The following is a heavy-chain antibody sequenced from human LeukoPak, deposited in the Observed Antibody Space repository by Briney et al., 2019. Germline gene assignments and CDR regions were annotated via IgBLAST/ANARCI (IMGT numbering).Heavy chain of an antibody. D-gene: IGHD3-10*01. V-gene: IGHV4-4*02. CDR1: GGSISSSNW. CDR3: ASVLLWFGEFPRFDP. CDR2: IYHRGST. J-gene: IGHJ5*02. Sequence: NPSGTLSLTCAVSGGSISSSNWWSWVRQPPGKGLEWIGEIYHRGSTNYNPSLKSRVTISVDKSKNQFSLKLSSVTAADTAVYYCASVLLWFGEFPRFDPWGQGTLVTISS.